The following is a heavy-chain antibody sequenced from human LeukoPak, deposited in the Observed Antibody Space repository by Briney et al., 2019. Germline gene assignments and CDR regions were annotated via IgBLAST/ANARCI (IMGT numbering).Heavy chain of an antibody. V-gene: IGHV4-4*02. Sequence: SETLSLTCAVSGGSISTNNWWSWVRQPPGKGLEWIGEISHGGGTKYNPSLKSRVTISVDKSKNQFSLELNSVTAGDAAMYYCARDRGFDLWGRGTLVTVSS. CDR1: GGSISTNNW. J-gene: IGHJ2*01. D-gene: IGHD3-10*01. CDR2: ISHGGGT. CDR3: ARDRGFDL.